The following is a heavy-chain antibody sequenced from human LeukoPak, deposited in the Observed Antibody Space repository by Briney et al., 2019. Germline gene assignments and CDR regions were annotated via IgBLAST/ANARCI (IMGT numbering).Heavy chain of an antibody. V-gene: IGHV3-53*01. CDR3: AKLAFYETSAPLRELSF. CDR1: GFTVSSNY. D-gene: IGHD1-14*01. Sequence: GGSLRLSCAASGFTVSSNYMSWVRQAPGKGLEWVSIIRPTGSNTYYASSVKGRFTISRDDSKTTLYLQMSSLRAEDTAIYYCAKLAFYETSAPLRELSFWGQGTLVTVSS. CDR2: IRPTGSNT. J-gene: IGHJ4*02.